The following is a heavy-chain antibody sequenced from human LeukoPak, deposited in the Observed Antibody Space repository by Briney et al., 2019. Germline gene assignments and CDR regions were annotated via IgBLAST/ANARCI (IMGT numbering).Heavy chain of an antibody. D-gene: IGHD2-21*01. J-gene: IGHJ4*02. V-gene: IGHV5-10-1*01. CDR3: ARQSY. CDR2: IDPTDSYT. CDR1: GYTFTDYW. Sequence: GESLKISCKVSGYTFTDYWISWVRRMAGKGLEWIGNIDPTDSYTNYSPSFQSHVTISVDESINTAYLQWYSLKASDTAMYYCARQSYWGQGTLVTVSS.